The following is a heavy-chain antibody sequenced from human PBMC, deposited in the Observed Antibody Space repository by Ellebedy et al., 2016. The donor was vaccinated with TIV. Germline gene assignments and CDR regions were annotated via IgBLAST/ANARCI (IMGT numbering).Heavy chain of an antibody. Sequence: ASVKVSCXASGYTFTSYGISWVRQAPGQGLEWMGWISAYNGNTNYAQKLQGRVTMTTDTSTSTAYMELRSLRSDDTAVYYCAREREIVGATTAAFDIWGQGTMVTVSS. CDR2: ISAYNGNT. CDR1: GYTFTSYG. D-gene: IGHD1-26*01. V-gene: IGHV1-18*01. J-gene: IGHJ3*02. CDR3: AREREIVGATTAAFDI.